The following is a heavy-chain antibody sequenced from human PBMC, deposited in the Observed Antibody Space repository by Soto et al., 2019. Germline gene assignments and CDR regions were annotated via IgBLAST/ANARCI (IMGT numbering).Heavy chain of an antibody. CDR1: GGSISHYY. D-gene: IGHD2-8*01. Sequence: KPSETLSLTCTVSGGSISHYYWSWIRQSPGKGLEWIGYAYYSGSTDYNPSLKGRVTMSVDTSKNQVSLKLNSVTTADTAVYYCARDRSTYGGGGTGEVKENWFDPWGPGTRVTVSS. J-gene: IGHJ5*02. CDR2: AYYSGST. V-gene: IGHV4-59*01. CDR3: ARDRSTYGGGGTGEVKENWFDP.